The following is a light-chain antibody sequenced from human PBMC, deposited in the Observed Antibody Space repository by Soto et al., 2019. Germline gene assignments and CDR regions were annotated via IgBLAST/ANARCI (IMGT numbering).Light chain of an antibody. Sequence: QSVLTQPPSVSAAPGQKVTISCSGSSSNIGNNYVSWYQQLPGTAPKLLIYENNKRPSGIPDRFSGSKSGTSATLGITGLLTGDEADYYCGTWDTSLSAVVFGGGTKLTVL. J-gene: IGLJ2*01. CDR1: SSNIGNNY. CDR2: ENN. V-gene: IGLV1-51*02. CDR3: GTWDTSLSAVV.